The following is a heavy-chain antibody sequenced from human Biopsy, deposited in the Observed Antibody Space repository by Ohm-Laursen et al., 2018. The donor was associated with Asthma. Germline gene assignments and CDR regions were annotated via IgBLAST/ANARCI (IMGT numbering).Heavy chain of an antibody. Sequence: SLRLSCSASGFSGLTFRDFGMHWVRQGPGKGLEWVALVSSDGHNKYYEDSVKGRFTISRDNSRNRLYLQINRLTVEDSAVYFCARQSGQDYGDSSGFDIWGQGTKVAVSS. CDR3: ARQSGQDYGDSSGFDI. D-gene: IGHD3-22*01. CDR2: VSSDGHNK. J-gene: IGHJ3*02. CDR1: GFSGLTFRDFG. V-gene: IGHV3-30*03.